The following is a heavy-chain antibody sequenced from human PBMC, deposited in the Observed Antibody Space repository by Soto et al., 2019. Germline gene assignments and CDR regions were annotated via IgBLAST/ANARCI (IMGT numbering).Heavy chain of an antibody. CDR3: ARGNYGGMLDF. D-gene: IGHD4-17*01. Sequence: SETLSLTCTVSGGSILNGGHYWTWIRQHPGKGLEWIGRIFFSGNTHYNPALKSRLAFSLDTAKNQFSLKLTSVTAADTAIYYCARGNYGGMLDFRGPGTLVTVSS. V-gene: IGHV4-31*03. CDR1: GGSILNGGHY. CDR2: IFFSGNT. J-gene: IGHJ4*02.